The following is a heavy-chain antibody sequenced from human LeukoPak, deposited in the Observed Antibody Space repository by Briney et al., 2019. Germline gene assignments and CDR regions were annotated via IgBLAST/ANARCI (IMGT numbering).Heavy chain of an antibody. CDR2: IYYSGST. CDR3: ARATVDFWSGYFMDV. CDR1: GGSISSYY. Sequence: SKTLSLTCTVSGGSISSYYWSWIRQPPGKGLEWIGYIYYSGSTNYNPSLKSRVTISVDTSKNQFSLKLSSVTAADTAVYYCARATVDFWSGYFMDVWGKGTTVTVSS. D-gene: IGHD3-3*01. V-gene: IGHV4-59*01. J-gene: IGHJ6*04.